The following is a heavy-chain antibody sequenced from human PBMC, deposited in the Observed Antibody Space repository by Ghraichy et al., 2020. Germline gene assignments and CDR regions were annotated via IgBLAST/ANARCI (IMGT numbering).Heavy chain of an antibody. CDR2: SYGSGSI. CDR3: AGYIEGGGGRGY. V-gene: IGHV4-59*01. J-gene: IGHJ4*02. Sequence: SQTLSLTCAVSGGSISSIHWSWIRQPPGKGLEWIAHSYGSGSINYNPSLMSRVTMSVNASRSQFSLRLSSVTAADSAVYYCAGYIEGGGGRGYWGQGTLVTGSS. CDR1: GGSISSIH. D-gene: IGHD6-13*01.